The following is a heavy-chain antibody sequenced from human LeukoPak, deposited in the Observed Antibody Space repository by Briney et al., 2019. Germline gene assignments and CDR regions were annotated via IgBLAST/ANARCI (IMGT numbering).Heavy chain of an antibody. V-gene: IGHV3-30-3*01. CDR3: ARDDYYGSGSYV. CDR1: GFTFSSYA. CDR2: ISYDGSNK. Sequence: GGSLRLSCAASGFTFSSYAMHWVRQAPGKGLEWVAVISYDGSNKYYADSVKGRFTISRDNSKNTLYLQMNSLRAEDTAVYYCARDDYYGSGSYVWGQGTLVTVSS. D-gene: IGHD3-10*01. J-gene: IGHJ4*02.